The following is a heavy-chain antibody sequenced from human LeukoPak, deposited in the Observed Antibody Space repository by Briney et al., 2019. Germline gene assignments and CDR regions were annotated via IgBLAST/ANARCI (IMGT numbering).Heavy chain of an antibody. CDR2: MSYSGRT. D-gene: IGHD6-19*01. J-gene: IGHJ4*02. CDR1: GGSVSSYY. Sequence: SETLSLTCTVSGGSVSSYYWSWIRQTPEKGLEWIGYMSYSGRTDYGPSLKSRVTMSVDTSKNQFSLKMSYVTAADTGVYYCARRTKAVAGLFDYWGQGTLVTVSS. CDR3: ARRTKAVAGLFDY. V-gene: IGHV4-59*02.